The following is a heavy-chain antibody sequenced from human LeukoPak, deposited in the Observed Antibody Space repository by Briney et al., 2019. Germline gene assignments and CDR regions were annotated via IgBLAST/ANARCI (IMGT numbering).Heavy chain of an antibody. CDR1: GFTFSSYW. CDR3: VRDPSAYCGGDCPDY. J-gene: IGHJ4*02. D-gene: IGHD2-21*02. CDR2: IKQDGSEK. Sequence: GGSLRLSCAASGFTFSSYWMSWVRKAPGKGLEWVANIKQDGSEKYYVDSVEGRFTISRDNAKNSLYLQMNSLRAEDTAVYYCVRDPSAYCGGDCPDYWGQGTLVTVSS. V-gene: IGHV3-7*01.